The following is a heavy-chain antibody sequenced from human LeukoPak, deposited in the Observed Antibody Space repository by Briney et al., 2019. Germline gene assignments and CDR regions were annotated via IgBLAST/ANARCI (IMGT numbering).Heavy chain of an antibody. Sequence: SETLSLTCTVSGNSISSGDNYWSWIRQPAGKGLEWIGYVYDIGSTKYNPSLKSRVTISVDTSKNQFSLRLSSVTAADTAVYYCARGGVLKSVDYWGQGTLVAVSS. CDR3: ARGGVLKSVDY. D-gene: IGHD3-16*01. V-gene: IGHV4-61*10. CDR1: GNSISSGDNY. CDR2: VYDIGST. J-gene: IGHJ4*02.